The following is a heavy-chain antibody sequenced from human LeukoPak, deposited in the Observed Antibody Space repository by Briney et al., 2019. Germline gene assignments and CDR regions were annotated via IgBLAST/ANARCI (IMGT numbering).Heavy chain of an antibody. Sequence: PGGSLRLSCAASGFTFSNYAMTWVRQAPGKGLEWVSAISGSGGSTYYADSVKGRFTISRDNAKNSLYLQMNSLRAEDTAVYYCARGGAAIDIDYWGQGTLVTVSS. CDR2: ISGSGGST. CDR1: GFTFSNYA. V-gene: IGHV3-23*01. J-gene: IGHJ4*02. CDR3: ARGGAAIDIDY. D-gene: IGHD2-2*01.